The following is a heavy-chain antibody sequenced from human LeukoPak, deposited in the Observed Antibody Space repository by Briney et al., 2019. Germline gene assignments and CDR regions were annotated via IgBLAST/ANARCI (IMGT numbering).Heavy chain of an antibody. CDR1: GYTFINYC. D-gene: IGHD1-26*01. J-gene: IGHJ3*02. CDR2: ISAYTGST. V-gene: IGHV1-18*01. CDR3: ARTVGATGAFDI. Sequence: ASVKVSCKASGYTFINYCLTWVRQAPGQGFQWIGWISAYTGSTNYAQKFQGRVTMPTDPSTSTAYMELRSLTSNDTAVYYCARTVGATGAFDIWGQGTMVIVSS.